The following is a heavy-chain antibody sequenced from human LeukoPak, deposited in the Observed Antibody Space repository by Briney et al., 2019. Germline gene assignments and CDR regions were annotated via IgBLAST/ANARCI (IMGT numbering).Heavy chain of an antibody. J-gene: IGHJ4*02. CDR1: GFTFSGSA. Sequence: GGSLRLSCAASGFTFSGSAMHWVRQASGKGLEWVGRIRSKANSYATAYAASVKGRFTISRDDSKNTAYLQMNSLKTEDTAVYYCTRHDTMVRGVIVDYWGQGTLVTVSS. CDR3: TRHDTMVRGVIVDY. V-gene: IGHV3-73*01. CDR2: IRSKANSYAT. D-gene: IGHD3-10*01.